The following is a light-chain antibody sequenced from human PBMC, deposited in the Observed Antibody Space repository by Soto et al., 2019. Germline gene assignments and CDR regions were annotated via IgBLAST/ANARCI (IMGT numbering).Light chain of an antibody. V-gene: IGKV3-20*01. Sequence: IVLTHSPGTLSLSPWEIATHSCRASQSVSSYYLAWYQQKPGQAPRLLIYGISKRATDIPDRFSGSGSGTEFTLTISSLQPEDFATYYCQQHGQWPITFGQGTDWRL. CDR1: QSVSSYY. J-gene: IGKJ5*01. CDR2: GIS. CDR3: QQHGQWPIT.